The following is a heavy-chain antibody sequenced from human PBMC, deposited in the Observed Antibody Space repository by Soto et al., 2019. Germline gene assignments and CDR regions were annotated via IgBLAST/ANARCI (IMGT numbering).Heavy chain of an antibody. CDR2: IKQDGSEK. V-gene: IGHV3-7*03. Sequence: EVQLVESGGGLVQPGGSLRLSCAASGFTFSSYWMSWVRQAPGKGLEWVANIKQDGSEKYYVDSVKGRFTISRDNAKNSLYLQMNSLRAEDTAVYYCAREPGTTWRYFDCWGQGTLVTVSS. CDR1: GFTFSSYW. CDR3: AREPGTTWRYFDC. J-gene: IGHJ4*02. D-gene: IGHD1-1*01.